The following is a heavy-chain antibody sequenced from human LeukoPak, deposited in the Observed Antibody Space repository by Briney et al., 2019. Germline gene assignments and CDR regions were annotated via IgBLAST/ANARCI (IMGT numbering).Heavy chain of an antibody. Sequence: PSETLSLTXDVSGGSISSTSYYWGWIRQPPGKGLEWIGTIYYNGATQYSPSLKSRVSISVGTSKNQFSLKLSSVTATDTAVYYCAKEARFLSGNYYGRDDFWGQGTLVTVSS. V-gene: IGHV4-39*02. J-gene: IGHJ4*02. D-gene: IGHD1-26*01. CDR3: AKEARFLSGNYYGRDDF. CDR1: GGSISSTSYY. CDR2: IYYNGAT.